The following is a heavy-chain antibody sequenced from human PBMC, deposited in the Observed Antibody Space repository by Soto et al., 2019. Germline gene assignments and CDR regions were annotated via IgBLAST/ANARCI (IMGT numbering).Heavy chain of an antibody. J-gene: IGHJ5*02. D-gene: IGHD6-19*01. Sequence: EVQLLESGGGLVQPGGSLRLSCVASGFILRSYVMSWVRQAPGKGLEWVSAISGSGDRTYYADSVKGRFTISRDNSKNALYLQMNSLRDEDTAIYYCANPGGAPVAGGYFDPWGQGTLVTVSS. CDR2: ISGSGDRT. CDR1: GFILRSYV. CDR3: ANPGGAPVAGGYFDP. V-gene: IGHV3-23*01.